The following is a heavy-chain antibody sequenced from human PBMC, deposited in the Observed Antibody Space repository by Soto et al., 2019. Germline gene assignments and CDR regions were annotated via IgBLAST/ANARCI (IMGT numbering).Heavy chain of an antibody. CDR3: AVDRERDYYDSSSLDV. V-gene: IGHV3-21*01. D-gene: IGHD3-22*01. CDR1: GFTFSSYN. J-gene: IGHJ6*02. Sequence: GGSLRLSCAASGFTFSSYNRNGVHQAPGKGLEWVSCMSSSNSYIYYEDSVKGRYTISRDNAKNSLYLQMNSVRAEDTAVYYCAVDRERDYYDSSSLDVWGQGTTVTVSS. CDR2: MSSSNSYI.